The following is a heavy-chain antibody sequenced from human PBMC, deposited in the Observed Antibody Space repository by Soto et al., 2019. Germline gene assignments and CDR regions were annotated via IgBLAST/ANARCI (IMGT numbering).Heavy chain of an antibody. CDR3: ARGGSSGYSHY. D-gene: IGHD3-22*01. CDR1: GGSISSGDYY. Sequence: LSLTCTVSGGSISSGDYYWSWIRQPPGKGLEWIGYIYYSGSTYYNPSLKSRVTISVDTSKNQFSLKLSSVTAADTAVYYCARGGSSGYSHYWGQGTLVTVSS. J-gene: IGHJ4*02. CDR2: IYYSGST. V-gene: IGHV4-30-4*01.